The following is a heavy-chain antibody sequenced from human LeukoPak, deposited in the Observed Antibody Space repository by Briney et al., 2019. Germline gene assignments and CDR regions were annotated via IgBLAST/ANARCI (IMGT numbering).Heavy chain of an antibody. Sequence: PGGSLRLSCAASGVTLSTYAMSWARQAPGEGLEWVSSISSSSSYIYYADSVKGRFTVSRDNSKDTLYLQINSLRDEDTAVYYCARRWLGDPYGMDVWGQGTTVSVSS. J-gene: IGHJ6*02. CDR3: ARRWLGDPYGMDV. D-gene: IGHD3-10*01. V-gene: IGHV3-23*01. CDR1: GVTLSTYA. CDR2: ISSSSSYI.